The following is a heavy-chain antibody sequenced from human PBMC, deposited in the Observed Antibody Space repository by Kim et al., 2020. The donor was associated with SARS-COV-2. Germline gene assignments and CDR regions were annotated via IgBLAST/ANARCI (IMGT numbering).Heavy chain of an antibody. J-gene: IGHJ4*02. CDR3: AMRFLEWAAEWYYFDY. V-gene: IGHV3-33*01. Sequence: GGSLRLSCAASGFTFSSYAMHWVRQAPGKGLEWVAVIWYDGSNKYYADSVKGRFTISRDNSKNTLYLQMNSLRAEDTAVYYCAMRFLEWAAEWYYFDYWGQGTLVTVSS. CDR2: IWYDGSNK. D-gene: IGHD3-3*01. CDR1: GFTFSSYA.